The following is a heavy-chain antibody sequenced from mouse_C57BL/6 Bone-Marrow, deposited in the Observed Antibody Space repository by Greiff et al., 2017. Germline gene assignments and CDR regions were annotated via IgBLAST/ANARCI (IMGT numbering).Heavy chain of an antibody. CDR2: IHPSDSDT. V-gene: IGHV1-74*01. D-gene: IGHD2-5*01. J-gene: IGHJ3*01. Sequence: QVQLQQPGAELVKPGASVKVSCKASGYTFTSYWMHWVKQRPGQGLEWIGRIHPSDSDTNYNQKFKGKATLTVDKSSSTADMQLSSLTSEDSAVYYCAPFYRNYVGFAYWGQGTLVTVSA. CDR1: GYTFTSYW. CDR3: APFYRNYVGFAY.